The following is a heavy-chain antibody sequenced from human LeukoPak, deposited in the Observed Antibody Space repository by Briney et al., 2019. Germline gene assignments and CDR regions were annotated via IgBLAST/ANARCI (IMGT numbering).Heavy chain of an antibody. V-gene: IGHV3-74*01. D-gene: IGHD2-15*01. Sequence: GGSRRLSCAASGFTFSSYWMHWVRQAPGKGLVWVSRINSDGSSTSYADSVKGRFTISRDNAKNTLCLQMNSLRAEDTAVYYCARDPECSGSKGCWGQGTLVTVSS. CDR1: GFTFSSYW. J-gene: IGHJ1*01. CDR2: INSDGSST. CDR3: ARDPECSGSKGC.